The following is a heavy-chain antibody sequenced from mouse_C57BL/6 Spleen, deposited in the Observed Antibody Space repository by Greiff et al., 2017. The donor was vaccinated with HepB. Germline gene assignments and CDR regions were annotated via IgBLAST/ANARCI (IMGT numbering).Heavy chain of an antibody. D-gene: IGHD1-1*01. V-gene: IGHV14-1*01. Sequence: EVQLQQSGAELVRPGASVKLSCTASGFNIKDYYMHWVKQRPEQGLEWIGRIDPEDGDTEYAPKFQGKATMTADPSSNTAYLQLSSLTSEDTAVYYWTCITTVVGPDYWGQGTTLTVSS. CDR3: TCITTVVGPDY. CDR1: GFNIKDYY. CDR2: IDPEDGDT. J-gene: IGHJ2*01.